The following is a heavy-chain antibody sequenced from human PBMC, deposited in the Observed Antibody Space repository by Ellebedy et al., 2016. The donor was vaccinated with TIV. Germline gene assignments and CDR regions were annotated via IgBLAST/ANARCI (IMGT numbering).Heavy chain of an antibody. Sequence: GESLKISCAASGFSFSTYAMTWVRQASGRGLEWVSTITGTGASTWSADSVKGRFTISRDNSKNTLFLEMNSLRGDDTAVYYCARDGKGGGVTTELDYWGQGIQVTVSS. CDR1: GFSFSTYA. CDR2: ITGTGAST. J-gene: IGHJ4*02. D-gene: IGHD4-17*01. CDR3: ARDGKGGGVTTELDY. V-gene: IGHV3-23*01.